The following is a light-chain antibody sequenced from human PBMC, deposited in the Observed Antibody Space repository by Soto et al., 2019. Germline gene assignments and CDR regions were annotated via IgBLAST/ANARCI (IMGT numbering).Light chain of an antibody. CDR3: SSYTSSTTSS. J-gene: IGLJ1*01. CDR1: SRDVGGYNY. CDR2: DVS. V-gene: IGLV2-14*01. Sequence: QSALTQPASVSGSPGQSITISCTGTSRDVGGYNYVSWYQHHPGKAPKLMIYDVSNRASGVSNRFSGSKSGNTASLTISGLQAEDEADYYCSSYTSSTTSSFGTGTKLTVL.